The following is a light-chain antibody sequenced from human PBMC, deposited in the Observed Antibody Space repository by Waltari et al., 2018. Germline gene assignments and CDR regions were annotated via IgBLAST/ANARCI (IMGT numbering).Light chain of an antibody. Sequence: DIVLTQSPVALSLSPGERATLSCRASQSVRSALAWYQQKPGQAPRLLICDASNRATGIPSRFSGSGSGTDFTLTISSLEPEDFAVYYCQQRSNWPREFTFGPGTKVDIK. V-gene: IGKV3-11*01. CDR3: QQRSNWPREFT. CDR1: QSVRSA. CDR2: DAS. J-gene: IGKJ3*01.